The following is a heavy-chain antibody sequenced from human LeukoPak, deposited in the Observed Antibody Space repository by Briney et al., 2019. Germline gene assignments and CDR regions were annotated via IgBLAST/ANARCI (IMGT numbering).Heavy chain of an antibody. CDR3: ATPTRLLIPYYYYGMDV. CDR2: IKPNSGGT. D-gene: IGHD6-25*01. V-gene: IGHV1-2*02. J-gene: IGHJ6*02. CDR1: GYTFNGYY. Sequence: ASVKVSCKASGYTFNGYYMHWVRQAPAQGLEWMGWIKPNSGGTNYAQKFQGRVTMTRDTSISTAYMELSRLRSDDTAVYYCATPTRLLIPYYYYGMDVWGQGTTVTVSS.